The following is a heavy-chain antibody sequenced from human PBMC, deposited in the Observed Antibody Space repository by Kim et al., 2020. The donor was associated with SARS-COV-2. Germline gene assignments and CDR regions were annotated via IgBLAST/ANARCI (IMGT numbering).Heavy chain of an antibody. CDR3: GRTMVRGVIPS. Sequence: ASVKVSCKASGYAFTTYPMTWVRRAPGHGLEWMGWINTNTGNPTYAQGFTGRFVFSLDTSVSTTYLQINSLQAEDTAAYYCGRTMVRGVIPSWGQGTLVT. CDR1: GYAFTTYP. D-gene: IGHD3-10*01. J-gene: IGHJ5*02. CDR2: INTNTGNP. V-gene: IGHV7-4-1*02.